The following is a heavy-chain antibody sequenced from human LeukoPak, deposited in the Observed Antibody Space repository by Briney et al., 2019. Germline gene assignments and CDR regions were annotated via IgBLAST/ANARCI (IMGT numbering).Heavy chain of an antibody. Sequence: PSETLSLTCTVSGGSISNTYYYWGWVRQPQGKGLECIGIIYYSGSTNYSPSLKSRVTMSVGTSKSQFSLKLTSMTAADTAVYYCARARWDYGSGSVFDYWGLGTLVTVSS. CDR2: IYYSGST. D-gene: IGHD3-10*01. CDR1: GGSISNTYYY. CDR3: ARARWDYGSGSVFDY. J-gene: IGHJ4*02. V-gene: IGHV4-39*07.